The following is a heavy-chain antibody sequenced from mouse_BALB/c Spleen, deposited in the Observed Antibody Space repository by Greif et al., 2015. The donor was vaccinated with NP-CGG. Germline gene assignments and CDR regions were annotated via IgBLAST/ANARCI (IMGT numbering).Heavy chain of an antibody. D-gene: IGHD2-2*01. J-gene: IGHJ2*01. CDR1: GYTFTSYW. Sequence: DLVKPGASVKLSCKASGYTFTSYWIDWIKQRPGQGLEWIGRIAPGSGSTYYNEMFKGKATLTVDTSSSTAYIQLSSLSSEDSAVYFCARDGYDDYFDYWGQGTTLTVSS. CDR2: IAPGSGST. V-gene: IGHV1S41*01. CDR3: ARDGYDDYFDY.